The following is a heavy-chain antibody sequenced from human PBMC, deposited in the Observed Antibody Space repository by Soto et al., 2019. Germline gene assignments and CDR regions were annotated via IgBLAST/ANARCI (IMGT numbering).Heavy chain of an antibody. J-gene: IGHJ6*02. V-gene: IGHV3-23*01. Sequence: DVQLLESGGHLVQPGGSLRLSCAASGFTFSSYAMSWVRQAPGKGLEWVSSVSAGGDMTYYSDSVKGRFTISRDNSNNVLFLQMISLRIEDTALYYCARGDRGGSGSPASYYYSGLDVWGQGTTVTVS. D-gene: IGHD2-15*01. CDR1: GFTFSSYA. CDR3: ARGDRGGSGSPASYYYSGLDV. CDR2: VSAGGDMT.